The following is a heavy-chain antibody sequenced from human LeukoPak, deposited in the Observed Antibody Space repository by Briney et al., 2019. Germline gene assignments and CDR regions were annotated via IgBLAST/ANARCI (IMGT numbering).Heavy chain of an antibody. CDR1: GFTFDDYA. J-gene: IGHJ4*02. V-gene: IGHV3-9*01. CDR3: AKDIAAAGLFDY. CDR2: ISWNSGSI. D-gene: IGHD6-13*01. Sequence: GRSLRLSCAASGFTFDDYAMHWVRQAPGEGLEWVSGISWNSGSIGYADSVKGRFTISRDNAKNSLYLQMNSLRAEDTALYYCAKDIAAAGLFDYWGQGTLVTVS.